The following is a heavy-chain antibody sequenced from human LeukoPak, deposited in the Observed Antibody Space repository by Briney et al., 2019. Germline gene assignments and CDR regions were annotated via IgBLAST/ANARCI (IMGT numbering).Heavy chain of an antibody. CDR2: SSSYNGDT. J-gene: IGHJ4*02. V-gene: IGHV1-18*01. Sequence: ASVKVSCKASGYTFNSYSIGWVRQAPGQGLEWMGWSSSYNGDTNYAQKLQGRGTMTTDTSTSTAYMELRSLGSDDTAVYYCARQPCPWYFDYWGQGTLVTVSS. CDR1: GYTFNSYS. CDR3: ARQPCPWYFDY. D-gene: IGHD1-14*01.